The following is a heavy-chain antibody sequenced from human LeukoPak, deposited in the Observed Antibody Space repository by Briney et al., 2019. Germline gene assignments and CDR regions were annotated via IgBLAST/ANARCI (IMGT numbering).Heavy chain of an antibody. Sequence: ASVKVSCKASGYTFTSYDINWVRQATGQGLEWMGWMNPNSGNTGYAQKFQGRVTITRNTSISTAYMELSSLRSEDTAVYYCARAGYSYGPYYYYYYYMDVWGKGTTVTVSS. CDR1: GYTFTSYD. J-gene: IGHJ6*03. CDR2: MNPNSGNT. V-gene: IGHV1-8*03. CDR3: ARAGYSYGPYYYYYYYMDV. D-gene: IGHD5-18*01.